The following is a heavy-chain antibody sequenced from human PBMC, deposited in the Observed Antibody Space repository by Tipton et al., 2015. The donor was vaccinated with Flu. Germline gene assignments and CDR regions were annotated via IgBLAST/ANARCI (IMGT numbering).Heavy chain of an antibody. J-gene: IGHJ4*02. Sequence: TLSLTCSVSGDSIGSDYFWGWIRQPPGMGLEWIGNVHQTGTTYYNPSLRSRVTIAVDRPKNQFSLKLTSVTAADTAVYYCARDRIRRENHTPTDYWGQGTLVTVSS. CDR2: VHQTGTT. CDR1: GDSIGSDYF. CDR3: ARDRIRRENHTPTDY. D-gene: IGHD5-24*01. V-gene: IGHV4-38-2*02.